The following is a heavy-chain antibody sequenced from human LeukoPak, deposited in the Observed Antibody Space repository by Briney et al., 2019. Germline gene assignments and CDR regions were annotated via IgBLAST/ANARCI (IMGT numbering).Heavy chain of an antibody. CDR2: ISYDGSNK. Sequence: GGSLRLSCAASGFTFSSYAMHWVRQAPGKGLEWVAVISYDGSNKYYADSVKGRFTISRDNSKNTLYLQMNSLRAEDTAVYYCARDRGNWNDLIYFDYWGQGTLVTVSS. CDR1: GFTFSSYA. D-gene: IGHD1-1*01. J-gene: IGHJ4*02. CDR3: ARDRGNWNDLIYFDY. V-gene: IGHV3-30-3*01.